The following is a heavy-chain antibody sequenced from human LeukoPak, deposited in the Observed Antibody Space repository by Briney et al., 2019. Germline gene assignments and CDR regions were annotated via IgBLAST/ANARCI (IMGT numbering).Heavy chain of an antibody. V-gene: IGHV4-39*07. J-gene: IGHJ4*02. D-gene: IGHD6-19*01. CDR1: GGSISSSTYY. CDR2: VHYSGGS. Sequence: PSETLSLTCTVSGGSISSSTYYWGWIRQSPGKGLEWIGSVHYSGGSYYSPSLKSRVTISLNTSKNQFSLKLSSVTAADTAVYYCARVTPAGAWLGYFDYWGQGTLVTVSS. CDR3: ARVTPAGAWLGYFDY.